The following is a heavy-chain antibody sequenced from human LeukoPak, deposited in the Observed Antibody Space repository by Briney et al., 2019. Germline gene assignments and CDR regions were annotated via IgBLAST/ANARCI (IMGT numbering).Heavy chain of an antibody. Sequence: GGSLRLSCAASEVTVTSNYLSWVRQAPGKGLEWVSSIIANGGSTYYADSVKGRFTISRDNSKNTVYLQMNSPRAEDTAVYYCAKGAGGSYGLYYFDYWGQGIVVTVSS. CDR1: EVTVTSNY. J-gene: IGHJ4*02. D-gene: IGHD5-24*01. CDR3: AKGAGGSYGLYYFDY. CDR2: IIANGGST. V-gene: IGHV3-23*01.